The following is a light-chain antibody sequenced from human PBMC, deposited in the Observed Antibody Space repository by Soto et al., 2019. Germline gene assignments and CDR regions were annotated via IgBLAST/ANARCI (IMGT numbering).Light chain of an antibody. CDR1: QGIGDT. CDR3: QHRSNWPPSIT. V-gene: IGKV3-11*01. Sequence: EVVMRQSPATLSVSPGEGATLSCRASQGIGDTLAWYQHKPGQTPRLLIYDTSTRATGVPTRFSGSRSGAEFTLTISSLEPEDFAVYYCQHRSNWPPSITFGQGTRLEIK. J-gene: IGKJ5*01. CDR2: DTS.